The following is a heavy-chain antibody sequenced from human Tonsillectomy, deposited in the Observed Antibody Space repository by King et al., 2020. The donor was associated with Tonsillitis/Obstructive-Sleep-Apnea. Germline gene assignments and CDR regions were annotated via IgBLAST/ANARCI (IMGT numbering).Heavy chain of an antibody. CDR2: ISWNSGSI. D-gene: IGHD6-19*01. CDR3: AKDGGVAGGLDYFDY. V-gene: IGHV3-9*01. CDR1: GFTFDDYA. J-gene: IGHJ4*02. Sequence: VQLVESGGGLVQPGRSLRLSCAASGFTFDDYAMHWVRQAPGKGLEWVSGISWNSGSIGYADSVKGRLTISRDNAKNSLYLQMNSLRAEDTALYYCAKDGGVAGGLDYFDYWGQGTLVTVSS.